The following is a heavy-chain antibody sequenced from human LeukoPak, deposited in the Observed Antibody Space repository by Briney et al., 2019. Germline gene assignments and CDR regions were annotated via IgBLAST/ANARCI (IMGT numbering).Heavy chain of an antibody. Sequence: ASVKVSCKASGYTLTSYGISWVRQAPGQGLEWMGIINPSGGSTSYAQKFQGRVTMTRDMSTSTVYMDLSSLRSEDTAVYYCASGAVAGPNWFDPWGQGTLVTVSS. CDR1: GYTLTSYG. J-gene: IGHJ5*02. D-gene: IGHD6-19*01. CDR2: INPSGGST. V-gene: IGHV1-46*01. CDR3: ASGAVAGPNWFDP.